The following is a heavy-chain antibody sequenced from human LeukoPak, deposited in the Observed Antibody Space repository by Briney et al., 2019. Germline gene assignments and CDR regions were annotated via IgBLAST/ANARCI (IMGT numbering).Heavy chain of an antibody. J-gene: IGHJ4*02. V-gene: IGHV1-8*01. CDR3: ARARDYFGSGSLGY. D-gene: IGHD3-10*01. CDR2: MNPNSGNT. Sequence: ASVKVSCKASGYTFTNYDINWVRQATGQGLEWMEWMNPNSGNTGYAQKFQGRVTMTRNTSISTAYMELSSLRSEDTAVYYCARARDYFGSGSLGYWGQGTLVTVSS. CDR1: GYTFTNYD.